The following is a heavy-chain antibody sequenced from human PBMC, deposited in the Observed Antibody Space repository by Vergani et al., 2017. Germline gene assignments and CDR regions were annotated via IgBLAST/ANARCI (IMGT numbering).Heavy chain of an antibody. CDR2: ISGSGGFT. Sequence: VQLRQWGAGLVKPSETLSLTCGIYGDSLRGHYWSWIRQSPGEGLEWVSGISGSGGFTYYADSVKGRFTISRDNSKKTMFLQMNNLRAEDTAVYYCAKDNVPGYYDSSGYCDYWGQGTLVTVSS. V-gene: IGHV3-23*01. J-gene: IGHJ4*02. D-gene: IGHD3-22*01. CDR1: GDSLRGHY. CDR3: AKDNVPGYYDSSGYCDY.